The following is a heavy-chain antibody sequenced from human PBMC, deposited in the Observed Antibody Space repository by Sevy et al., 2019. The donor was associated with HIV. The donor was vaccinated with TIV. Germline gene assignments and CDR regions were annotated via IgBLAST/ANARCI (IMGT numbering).Heavy chain of an antibody. Sequence: GGSLRLSCAVSGIIFTTSGMHWVRQAPGKGLEWVAVISYDGRNKFYGASVKGRFTISRDNSKNILFLQMNSLRAEDTAVYYCAKDFTGYNGMDVWGQGTMVTVSS. D-gene: IGHD3-9*01. CDR1: GIIFTTSG. CDR2: ISYDGRNK. V-gene: IGHV3-30*18. CDR3: AKDFTGYNGMDV. J-gene: IGHJ6*02.